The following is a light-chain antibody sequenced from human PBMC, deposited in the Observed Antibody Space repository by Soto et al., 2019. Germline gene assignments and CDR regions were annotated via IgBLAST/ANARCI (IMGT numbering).Light chain of an antibody. CDR1: QTVSSDY. CDR2: GAS. Sequence: EIVLTQSPNTLSLSPGKRAPLSSPHRQTVSSDYLVWYQQKPGQAPRLLIYGASRRATGIPDRFSGSGSGTDFILTISRLEPEDFAVYYCQHYDNTPPSITFGPGTKVAI. V-gene: IGKV3-20*01. CDR3: QHYDNTPPSIT. J-gene: IGKJ3*01.